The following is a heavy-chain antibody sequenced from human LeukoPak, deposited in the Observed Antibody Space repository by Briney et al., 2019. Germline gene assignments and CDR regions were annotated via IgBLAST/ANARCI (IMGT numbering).Heavy chain of an antibody. V-gene: IGHV4-39*01. Sequence: PSETLSLTCTVSGGSISSSSYYWGWIRQPPGKGLEWIGSIYYSGSTYYNPSLKSRVTISVDTSKNQFSLKLSSVTAADTAVYYCASPYCASTSCYANNWFDPWGQGTLATVSS. CDR2: IYYSGST. J-gene: IGHJ5*02. CDR3: ASPYCASTSCYANNWFDP. D-gene: IGHD2-2*01. CDR1: GGSISSSSYY.